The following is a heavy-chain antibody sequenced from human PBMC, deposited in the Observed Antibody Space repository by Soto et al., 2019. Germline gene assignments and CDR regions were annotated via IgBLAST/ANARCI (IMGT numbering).Heavy chain of an antibody. V-gene: IGHV1-46*01. CDR2: INPLGGRT. D-gene: IGHD2-2*01. J-gene: IGHJ4*02. Sequence: GASVKFSCTSSVYTLTIYYMHWVRQAPGQGLEWMGIINPLGGRTSYGQKFQGRVTMTRDTSTSTVYMELSSLTSEDTAVYYCARSLGASTRLDYWSKGTQVTV. CDR3: ARSLGASTRLDY. CDR1: VYTLTIYY.